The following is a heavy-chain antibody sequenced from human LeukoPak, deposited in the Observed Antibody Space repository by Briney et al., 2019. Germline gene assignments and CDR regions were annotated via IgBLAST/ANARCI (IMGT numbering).Heavy chain of an antibody. CDR3: AKAPDSVDYGALKWFDP. CDR2: IRYDGINK. V-gene: IGHV3-30*02. CDR1: GFTFSTHG. Sequence: GGSLRLSCAASGFTFSTHGMHWVRQAPGKGLEWVAFIRYDGINKYYADSVKGRFTISRDSFKNTLYLQMNSLRAEDTAVYYCAKAPDSVDYGALKWFDPWGQGTLVTVSS. J-gene: IGHJ5*02. D-gene: IGHD4-17*01.